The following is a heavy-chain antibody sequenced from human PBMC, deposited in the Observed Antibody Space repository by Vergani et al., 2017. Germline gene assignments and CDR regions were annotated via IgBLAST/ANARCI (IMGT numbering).Heavy chain of an antibody. D-gene: IGHD3-10*01. CDR1: GGSISSSSYY. CDR3: ARSGDPEPPYYFDY. J-gene: IGHJ4*02. Sequence: QLQLQESCPGLVKPSETLSLTCTVSGGSISSSSYYWGWIRQPPGKGLEWIGSIDYSGSTYYNPSLKSRVTISVDTSKNQFSLKLSSVTAADTAVYYCARSGDPEPPYYFDYWGQGTLVTVSS. CDR2: IDYSGST. V-gene: IGHV4-39*01.